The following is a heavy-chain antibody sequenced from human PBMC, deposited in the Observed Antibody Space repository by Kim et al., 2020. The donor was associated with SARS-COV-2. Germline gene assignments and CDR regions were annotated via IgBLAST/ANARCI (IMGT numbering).Heavy chain of an antibody. CDR1: GFTFSSYA. V-gene: IGHV3-23*01. CDR3: AKGETYDSSGYYPFFDY. J-gene: IGHJ4*02. CDR2: ISGSGGST. Sequence: GGSLRLSCAASGFTFSSYAMSWVRQAPGKGLEWVSAISGSGGSTYYADSVKGRFTISRDNSKNTLYLQMNSLRAEDTAVYYCAKGETYDSSGYYPFFDYWGQGTLVTVSS. D-gene: IGHD3-22*01.